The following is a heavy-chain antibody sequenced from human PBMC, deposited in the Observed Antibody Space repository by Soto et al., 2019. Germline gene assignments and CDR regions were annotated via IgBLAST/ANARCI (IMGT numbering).Heavy chain of an antibody. CDR1: GGSISSGGYY. CDR2: IYYSGST. Sequence: SETLSLTCTVSGGSISSGGYYWSWIRQHPGKGLEWIGYIYYSGSTYYNPSLKSRVTISVDTSKNQFSLKLSSVTAADTAVYYCARETYYDSSGHPMGNAFDIWGQGTMVTVSS. D-gene: IGHD3-22*01. CDR3: ARETYYDSSGHPMGNAFDI. V-gene: IGHV4-31*03. J-gene: IGHJ3*02.